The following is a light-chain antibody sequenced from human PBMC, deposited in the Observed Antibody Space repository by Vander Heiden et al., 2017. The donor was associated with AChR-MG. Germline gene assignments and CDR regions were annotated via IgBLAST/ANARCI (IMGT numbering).Light chain of an antibody. J-gene: IGLJ1*01. CDR2: DVN. CDR3: SSWTATNTRYV. Sequence: QSALTQPASLSASPGQSITISCTGTSSDVGGYNYVSWYQHHPGKAPKVMIYDVNNRPSGVSNRFSGSKSGNTASLTISGLRAEDEADYYCSSWTATNTRYVFGTGTTVTVL. V-gene: IGLV2-14*03. CDR1: SSDVGGYNY.